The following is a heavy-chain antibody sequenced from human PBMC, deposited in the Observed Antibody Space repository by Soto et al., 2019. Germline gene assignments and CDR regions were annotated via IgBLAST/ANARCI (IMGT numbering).Heavy chain of an antibody. J-gene: IGHJ6*02. CDR2: ITGTGGDT. D-gene: IGHD1-7*01. CDR1: GFPLSTYG. V-gene: IGHV3-23*01. CDR3: AGTRGYWYGLDV. Sequence: EVQLLESGGGLVQPGGSLRLSCAASGFPLSTYGMSWVRQAPGKGLEWVSSITGTGGDTYYADSVKGRFTSSRDNSNNMLYLQMNGLRVDDTAVYYGAGTRGYWYGLDVWGQGTKITVSS.